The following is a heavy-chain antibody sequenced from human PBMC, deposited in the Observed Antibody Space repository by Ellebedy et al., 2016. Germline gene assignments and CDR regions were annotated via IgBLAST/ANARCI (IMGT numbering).Heavy chain of an antibody. CDR2: INPSGGST. D-gene: IGHD3-9*01. CDR3: ASLTYYDILTGPGGGGY. Sequence: ASVKVSXXASGYTFTSYYMHWVRQAPGQGLEWMGIINPSGGSTSYAQKFQGRVTMTRDTSTSTVYMELSSLRSEDTAVYYCASLTYYDILTGPGGGGYWGQGTLVTVSS. J-gene: IGHJ4*02. V-gene: IGHV1-46*01. CDR1: GYTFTSYY.